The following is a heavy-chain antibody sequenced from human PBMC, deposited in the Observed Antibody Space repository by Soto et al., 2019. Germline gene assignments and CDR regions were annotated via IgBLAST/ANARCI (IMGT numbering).Heavy chain of an antibody. J-gene: IGHJ4*02. CDR2: I. V-gene: IGHV3-21*06. Sequence: PGGSLRLSCAASGFTSTRYSMNWVRQAPGKGLEWVSSIMKGRFTISRDNAKNSLYLEMNSLRAEDTAVYYCARESEDLTSNFDYWGQGTLVTVSS. CDR1: GFTSTRYS. CDR3: ARESEDLTSNFDY.